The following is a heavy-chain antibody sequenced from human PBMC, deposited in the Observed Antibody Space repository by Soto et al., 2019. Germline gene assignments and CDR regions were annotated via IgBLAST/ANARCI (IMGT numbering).Heavy chain of an antibody. V-gene: IGHV4-30-4*01. CDR1: GVSISSDDYF. Sequence: QVQLQESGPGLVKPAQTLSLTCTVSGVSISSDDYFWSWIRQAPGKGLVWIGYIYNNEKTKYNPSLRSRATISLDTPKNQFSLRLTSVTAADTAVYYCARTAVDGPVRDFDHWGQGTLVTVSS. CDR3: ARTAVDGPVRDFDH. CDR2: IYNNEKT. J-gene: IGHJ4*02. D-gene: IGHD4-17*01.